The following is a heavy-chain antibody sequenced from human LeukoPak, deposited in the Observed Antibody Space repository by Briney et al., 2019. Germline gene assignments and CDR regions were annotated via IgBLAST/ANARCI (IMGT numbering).Heavy chain of an antibody. V-gene: IGHV4-59*08. CDR1: GGSISSYY. D-gene: IGHD2-15*01. CDR3: ARQGSAYYFDF. Sequence: SETLSLTCTVSGGSISSYYWSWIRQPPGKGLEWIGYIYYSGSTNYNPSLKSRVTISVDTSEKQFSLQLNSVTAADTAVYYCARQGSAYYFDFWGQGLLVTVSS. J-gene: IGHJ4*02. CDR2: IYYSGST.